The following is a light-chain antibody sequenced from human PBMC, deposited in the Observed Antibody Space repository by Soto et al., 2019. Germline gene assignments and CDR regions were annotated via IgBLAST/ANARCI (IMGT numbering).Light chain of an antibody. CDR2: DND. Sequence: QSVLTQPPSVSAAPGQKVPISCSGSSSPIGNNYVFWYQQLPGTAPKLLIYDNDKRPSGIPDRFSGSKSGTSATLGITGLQTGDEADYYCATWDRSLSVGVFGGGTKVTVL. CDR1: SSPIGNNY. V-gene: IGLV1-51*01. CDR3: ATWDRSLSVGV. J-gene: IGLJ2*01.